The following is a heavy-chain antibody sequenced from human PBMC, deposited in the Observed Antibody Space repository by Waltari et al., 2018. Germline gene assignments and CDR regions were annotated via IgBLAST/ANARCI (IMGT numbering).Heavy chain of an antibody. D-gene: IGHD5-12*01. CDR3: ARVILDIVATSDAFDI. CDR2: ISSSGSTI. Sequence: EEQLVESGRGLVQPGGSLRLSCAASGFTFSSYEMNWVRQAPGKGLEWVSYISSSGSTIYYADSVKGRFTISRDNAKNSLYLQMNSLRAEDTAVYYCARVILDIVATSDAFDIWGQGTMVTVSS. J-gene: IGHJ3*02. V-gene: IGHV3-48*03. CDR1: GFTFSSYE.